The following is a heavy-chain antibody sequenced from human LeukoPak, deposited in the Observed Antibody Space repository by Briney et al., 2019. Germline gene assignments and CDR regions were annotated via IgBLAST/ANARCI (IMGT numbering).Heavy chain of an antibody. V-gene: IGHV4-59*12. CDR3: ARKDFDSLLYDY. CDR2: IYYSGST. Sequence: SETLSLTCTVSGGSISSYYWSWIRQPPGKGLEWIGYIYYSGSTNYNPSLKSRVTISVDTSKNQFSLKLSSVTAADRAVYYCARKDFDSLLYDYWGRGTLVTVSS. J-gene: IGHJ4*02. D-gene: IGHD3-9*01. CDR1: GGSISSYY.